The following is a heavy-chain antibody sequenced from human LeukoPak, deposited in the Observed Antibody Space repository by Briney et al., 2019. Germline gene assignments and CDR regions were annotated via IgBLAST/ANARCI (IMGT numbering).Heavy chain of an antibody. J-gene: IGHJ2*01. Sequence: ASVQVSCKASGYTFINYGFTWVRQATGQGLEGMGWISGYNGNTNYLQKFQGRVTMTTDPSTNTVYMELRSLSSDDTAVYYCARVSTNSRVGGYDPQWYFDLWGRGTLVTVSS. CDR2: ISGYNGNT. D-gene: IGHD5-12*01. CDR3: ARVSTNSRVGGYDPQWYFDL. CDR1: GYTFINYG. V-gene: IGHV1-18*04.